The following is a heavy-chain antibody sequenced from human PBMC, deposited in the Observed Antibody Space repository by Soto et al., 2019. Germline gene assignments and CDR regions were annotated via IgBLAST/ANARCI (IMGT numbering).Heavy chain of an antibody. V-gene: IGHV3-64*01. D-gene: IGHD2-21*01. CDR3: ARRIPFGYGMDV. CDR2: ITSNGGTT. CDR1: GFTFSSYA. Sequence: EVQLVESGGGLVQPGGSLRLSCAASGFTFSSYAMHWVRQAPGKGLEYVSVITSNGGTTDYASSVKGRFTISRDNSKTTLYLQMGSLRAEDMAVYYCARRIPFGYGMDVWGQGTTVTVSS. J-gene: IGHJ6*02.